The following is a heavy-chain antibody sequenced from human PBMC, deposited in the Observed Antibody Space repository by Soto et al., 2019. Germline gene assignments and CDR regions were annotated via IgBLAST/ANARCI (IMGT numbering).Heavy chain of an antibody. CDR2: ISPGNGNT. CDR1: GYTFTSYG. D-gene: IGHD3-22*01. CDR3: ARGGYFDSSNYLAY. V-gene: IGHV1-3*01. J-gene: IGHJ4*02. Sequence: QVQLVQSGAEVKKPGASVKVSCRASGYTFTSYGMSWVRQAPGRGLEWMGWISPGNGNTKYSQKFQGRDTIERDTSASAAYMELRGLRSEDTAVYYCARGGYFDSSNYLAYWGLGTLVTASS.